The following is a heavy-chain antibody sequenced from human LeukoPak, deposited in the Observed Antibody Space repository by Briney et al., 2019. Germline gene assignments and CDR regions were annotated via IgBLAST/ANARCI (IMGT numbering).Heavy chain of an antibody. CDR1: GFTFSSYG. V-gene: IGHV3-30*18. CDR3: AKEFLRGRYFDY. D-gene: IGHD3-16*01. CDR2: ISYDGSNK. J-gene: IGHJ4*02. Sequence: GGSLRLSCAASGFTFSSYGMHWVRQAPGKGLEWVAVISYDGSNKYYADSVKGRFTISRDNSKNTLYLQMNSLRAEDTAVYYCAKEFLRGRYFDYWGQGTLVTVSS.